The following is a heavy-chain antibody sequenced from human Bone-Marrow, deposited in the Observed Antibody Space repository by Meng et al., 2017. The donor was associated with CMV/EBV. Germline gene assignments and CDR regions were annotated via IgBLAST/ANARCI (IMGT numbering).Heavy chain of an antibody. Sequence: CAASGFHVSSYCMHWVRKAPGKGLVWVSRINSDGSSTSYADSVKGRFTISRDNAKNTLYLQMNSLRAEDTAVYYCARFHPRTGYYDYWGQGTLVTVSS. CDR3: ARFHPRTGYYDY. V-gene: IGHV3-74*01. J-gene: IGHJ4*02. D-gene: IGHD3-9*01. CDR2: INSDGSST. CDR1: GFHVSSYC.